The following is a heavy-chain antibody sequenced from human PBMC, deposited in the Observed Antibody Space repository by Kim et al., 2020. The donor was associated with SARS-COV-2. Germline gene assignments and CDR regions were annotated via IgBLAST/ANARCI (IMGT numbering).Heavy chain of an antibody. J-gene: IGHJ4*02. CDR2: IYTSGST. Sequence: SETLSLTCTVSGGSISSYYWSWIRQPAGKGLEWIGRIYTSGSTNYNPSLKSRVTMSVDTSKNQFSLKLSSVTAADTAVYYCARDRRYYDSSGYHSFDYWGQGTLVTVSS. CDR3: ARDRRYYDSSGYHSFDY. D-gene: IGHD3-22*01. V-gene: IGHV4-4*07. CDR1: GGSISSYY.